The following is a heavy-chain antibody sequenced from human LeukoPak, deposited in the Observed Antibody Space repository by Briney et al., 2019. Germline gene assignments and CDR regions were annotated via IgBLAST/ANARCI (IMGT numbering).Heavy chain of an antibody. CDR2: IIPIFGTA. V-gene: IGHV1-69*13. CDR3: HYYDSSGYYNWFDP. D-gene: IGHD3-22*01. CDR1: GGTFSSYA. J-gene: IGHJ5*02. Sequence: SVKVSCKASGGTFSSYAISWVRQAPGQGLEWMGGIIPIFGTANYAQKFQGRVTITADESTSTAYMELSSLRSEDTAVYYCHYYDSSGYYNWFDPWGQGTLVTVSS.